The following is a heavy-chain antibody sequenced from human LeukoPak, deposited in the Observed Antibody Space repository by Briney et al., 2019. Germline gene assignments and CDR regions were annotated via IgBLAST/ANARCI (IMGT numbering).Heavy chain of an antibody. CDR2: ISHSGST. J-gene: IGHJ4*02. V-gene: IGHV4-34*01. Sequence: SETLSLTCAVYGGSFSGYYWGWIRQPPGKGREWIGEISHSGSTNYNPSLKSRVTISVDTSKNQFSLKLSSVTAADTAVYYCARGWATYDFWSGQKIDYWGQGTLVTVSS. CDR1: GGSFSGYY. CDR3: ARGWATYDFWSGQKIDY. D-gene: IGHD3-3*01.